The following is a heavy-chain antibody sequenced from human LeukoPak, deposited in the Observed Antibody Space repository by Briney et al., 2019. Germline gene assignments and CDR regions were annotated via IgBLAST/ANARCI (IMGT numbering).Heavy chain of an antibody. CDR1: GDSVSSDITA. J-gene: IGHJ4*02. CDR2: TYYNSRWSN. D-gene: IGHD1-1*01. Sequence: SQALSLTCAISGDSVSSDITAWNWSRQSPSRGLEWLGRTYYNSRWSNDYAVSVESRITINPDTTRNQFSLQLKSVTHEDTAVYYCARGYMKSGFHYWGQGTLVNVSS. CDR3: ARGYMKSGFHY. V-gene: IGHV6-1*01.